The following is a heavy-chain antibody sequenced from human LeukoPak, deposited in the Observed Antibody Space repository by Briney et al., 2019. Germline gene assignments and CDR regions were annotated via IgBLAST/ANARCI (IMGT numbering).Heavy chain of an antibody. D-gene: IGHD6-13*01. Sequence: GGSLRLSCEASGFTFNNYAMHWVRQAPVKVLDWVAVISYDGSNKYYADSVKGRFTISRDNSKNTLYLQMNRLRYEDTAVYYCASGDYSSQEYWGQGTLVTVSS. CDR3: ASGDYSSQEY. CDR2: ISYDGSNK. V-gene: IGHV3-30-3*01. CDR1: GFTFNNYA. J-gene: IGHJ4*02.